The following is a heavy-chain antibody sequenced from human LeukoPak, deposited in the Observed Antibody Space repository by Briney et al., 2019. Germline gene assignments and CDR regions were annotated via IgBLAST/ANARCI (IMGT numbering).Heavy chain of an antibody. Sequence: GGSLRLSCAASGFTFSSYDMHWVRQATGKGLEWVSAIGTAGDPYYPGSVKGRFTISRENAKNSLYLQMNSLRAGDTAVYYCAGGLRYFDWSRDCCYYYGMDVWGKGTTVTVSS. D-gene: IGHD3-9*01. J-gene: IGHJ6*04. CDR1: GFTFSSYD. CDR3: AGGLRYFDWSRDCCYYYGMDV. CDR2: IGTAGDP. V-gene: IGHV3-13*05.